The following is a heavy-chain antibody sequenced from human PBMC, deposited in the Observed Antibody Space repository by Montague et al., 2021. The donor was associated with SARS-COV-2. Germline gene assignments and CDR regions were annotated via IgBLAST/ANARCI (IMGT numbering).Heavy chain of an antibody. D-gene: IGHD2-8*01. Sequence: SETLSLTCSVSGYSITRVFWGWLRQPPGKGLEWIAHLHHSGSTNFNASLKSRLTMSPDTSKNQFSLQLSSVTAADTAVYYCARLYLGFNGKMYFFDAWGQGILVTVSS. CDR2: LHHSGST. CDR3: ARLYLGFNGKMYFFDA. CDR1: GYSITRVF. J-gene: IGHJ4*02. V-gene: IGHV4-59*01.